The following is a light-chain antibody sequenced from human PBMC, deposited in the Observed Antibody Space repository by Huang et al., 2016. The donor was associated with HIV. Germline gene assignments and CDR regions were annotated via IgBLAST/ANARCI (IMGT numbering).Light chain of an antibody. CDR1: QSLVDSDGSTY. CDR2: RVS. J-gene: IGKJ4*01. Sequence: DVVLTQSPLSLPVTLGQPASISCRSSQSLVDSDGSTYLTWFPQRPGQSPRRLIDRVSSRESGVPDRFSGGGSVTDFTLKITRVEAEDVGVFYSMQGTHWPLTFGGGTKVEI. V-gene: IGKV2-30*01. CDR3: MQGTHWPLT.